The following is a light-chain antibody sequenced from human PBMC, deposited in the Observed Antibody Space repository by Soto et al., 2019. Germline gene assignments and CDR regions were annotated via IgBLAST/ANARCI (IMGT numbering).Light chain of an antibody. CDR1: QRITNY. CDR3: QHTYTTPIT. CDR2: HSS. J-gene: IGKJ5*01. Sequence: DIQMTQSPSSLSASVGDRVTITCRASQRITNYLNWYQQKPGKAPKLLIYHSSTLQSGVPSRFSGSGSGTDFTLTISSLQPEDFATYYCQHTYTTPITFGQGTRLEIK. V-gene: IGKV1-39*01.